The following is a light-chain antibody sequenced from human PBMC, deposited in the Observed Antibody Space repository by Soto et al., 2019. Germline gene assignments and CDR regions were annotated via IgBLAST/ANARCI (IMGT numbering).Light chain of an antibody. J-gene: IGLJ2*01. CDR1: SSDVGGSNY. CDR2: DVS. V-gene: IGLV2-14*01. CDR3: SSYTSSSTYVV. Sequence: QSALTQPASVSGSPGQSITISCTGTSSDVGGSNYVSWYQQHPGKAPKLMIYDVSNRPSGVFNRFSGSKSGNTASLTISGLQAEDEADYYCSSYTSSSTYVVFGGGTKVTVL.